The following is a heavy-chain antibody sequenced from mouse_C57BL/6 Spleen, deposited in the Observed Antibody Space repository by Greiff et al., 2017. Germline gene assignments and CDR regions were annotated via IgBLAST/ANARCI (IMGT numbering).Heavy chain of an antibody. Sequence: EVHLVESGAELVRPGASVKLSCTASGFNIKDDYMHWVKQRPEQGLEWIGWIDPENGDTEYASKFQGKATITAEPSSNTAYLQLSSLTSEDTAVYYCTRGLLLSLDYWGQGTTLTVAA. D-gene: IGHD2-3*01. CDR1: GFNIKDDY. CDR2: IDPENGDT. V-gene: IGHV14-4*01. J-gene: IGHJ2*01. CDR3: TRGLLLSLDY.